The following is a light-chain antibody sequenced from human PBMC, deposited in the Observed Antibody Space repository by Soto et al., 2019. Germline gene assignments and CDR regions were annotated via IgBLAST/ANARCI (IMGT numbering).Light chain of an antibody. V-gene: IGLV4-69*01. CDR1: SGHSSYA. J-gene: IGLJ2*01. Sequence: QSVLTQSPSASASLGASVKLTCTLSSGHSSYAIAWHQQQPEKGPRYLMKLNSDGSHSKGDVIPDRFSGSSSGAERYLTIGSLQSEDEADYYCQTWGTGIVVFGGGTKLTVL. CDR3: QTWGTGIVV. CDR2: LNSDGSH.